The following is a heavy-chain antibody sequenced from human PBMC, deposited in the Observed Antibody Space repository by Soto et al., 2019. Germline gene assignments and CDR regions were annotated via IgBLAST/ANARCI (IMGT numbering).Heavy chain of an antibody. CDR3: ARLVGNSWLDH. D-gene: IGHD6-6*01. CDR1: GDSVSSNSAV. Sequence: QVQLQQSGPGLVKPSQTLSLTCAISGDSVSSNSAVWNWIRQSPSRGLEWLGRTYYRSIWQTEYAVSVKXRXTXNXYASKNQFSLQLNSVTPEDTAMYYCARLVGNSWLDHWGQGTLVTVSS. V-gene: IGHV6-1*01. J-gene: IGHJ5*02. CDR2: TYYRSIWQT.